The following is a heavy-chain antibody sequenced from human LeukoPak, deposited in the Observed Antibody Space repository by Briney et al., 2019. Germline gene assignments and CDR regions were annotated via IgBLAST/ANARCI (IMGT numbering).Heavy chain of an antibody. CDR2: IYTSGST. V-gene: IGHV4-4*07. CDR1: GGSISSYY. J-gene: IGHJ6*03. Sequence: SETLSLTCTVSGGSISSYYWSWIRQPAGKGLEWIGRIYTSGSTNYNPSLKSRVTMSVDTSKNQFSLKLSSVTAADTAVYYCARDPFYSSSRHMDVWGKGTTVTVSS. CDR3: ARDPFYSSSRHMDV. D-gene: IGHD6-13*01.